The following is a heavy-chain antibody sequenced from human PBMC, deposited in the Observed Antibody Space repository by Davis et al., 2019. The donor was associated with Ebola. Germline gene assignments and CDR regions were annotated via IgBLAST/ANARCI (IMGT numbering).Heavy chain of an antibody. D-gene: IGHD6-13*01. Sequence: PSETLSLTCTVSGGSISSGDYYWSWIRQPPGKGLEWIGYIYYSGSTYYNPSLKSRVTISVDTSKNQFSLKLSSVTAADTAVYYCARGGSSSWYYFDYWGQGTLVTVSS. J-gene: IGHJ4*02. CDR3: ARGGSSSWYYFDY. V-gene: IGHV4-30-4*01. CDR1: GGSISSGDYY. CDR2: IYYSGST.